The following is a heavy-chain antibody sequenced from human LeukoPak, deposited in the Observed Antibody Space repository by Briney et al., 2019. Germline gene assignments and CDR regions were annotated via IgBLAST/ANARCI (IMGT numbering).Heavy chain of an antibody. CDR3: AAPKRTARGFDY. Sequence: ASVKVSCKASGYTFTSYDINWVRQATGQGLEWMGWMNPNSGNTGYAQKFQGRVTITADKSTSTAYMELSSLRSEDTAVYYCAAPKRTARGFDYWGQGTLVTVSS. CDR1: GYTFTSYD. CDR2: MNPNSGNT. V-gene: IGHV1-8*01. J-gene: IGHJ4*02.